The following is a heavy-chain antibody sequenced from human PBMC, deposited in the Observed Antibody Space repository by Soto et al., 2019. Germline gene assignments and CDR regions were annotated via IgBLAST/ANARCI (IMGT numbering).Heavy chain of an antibody. CDR1: GYSFTTYW. CDR2: IYPGDSDT. D-gene: IGHD2-2*01. J-gene: IGHJ2*01. V-gene: IGHV5-51*03. Sequence: EVQLVQSGTELKKPGESLKISCKGSGYSFTTYWIAWVRQMTGKGLEWMGIIYPGDSDTRYSPSFQGQVSISADKSVNSAYLQWSSLKASDSAMYYCARRDGTAEFFDLWGRGTLVIVSS. CDR3: ARRDGTAEFFDL.